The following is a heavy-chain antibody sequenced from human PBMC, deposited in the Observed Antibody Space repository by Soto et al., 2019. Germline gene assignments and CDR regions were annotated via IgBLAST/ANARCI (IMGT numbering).Heavy chain of an antibody. J-gene: IGHJ1*01. CDR2: INPANANT. CDR3: NVRAGTGDC. Sequence: ASVKGSCKASGYTFTSYGMSWVRQVPGQRFEWMGWINPANANTKYSRRFEGRVTITRDTTANTGYMELHSLRSEDTAIYYCNVRAGTGDCWGQGTLVTVSS. V-gene: IGHV1-3*01. CDR1: GYTFTSYG. D-gene: IGHD7-27*01.